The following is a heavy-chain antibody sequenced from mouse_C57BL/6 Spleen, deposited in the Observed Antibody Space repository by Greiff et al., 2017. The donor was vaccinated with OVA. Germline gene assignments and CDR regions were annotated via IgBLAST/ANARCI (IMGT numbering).Heavy chain of an antibody. CDR2: IYHRSGNT. V-gene: IGHV1-81*01. Sequence: QVQLQQSGAELARPGASVKLSCKASGYTFTSYGISWVKQRTGQGLEWIGEIYHRSGNTYYNEKFKGKATLTADKSSSTAYMELRSLTSEDSAVYFCARCDYDLFYAMDDWGQGTSVTVSS. CDR3: ARCDYDLFYAMDD. J-gene: IGHJ4*01. D-gene: IGHD2-4*01. CDR1: GYTFTSYG.